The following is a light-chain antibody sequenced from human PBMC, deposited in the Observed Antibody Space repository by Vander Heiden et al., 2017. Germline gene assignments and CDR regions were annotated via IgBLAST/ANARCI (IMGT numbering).Light chain of an antibody. CDR1: QSLLHSNGYSY. CDR2: LGS. J-gene: IGKJ4*01. CDR3: MQALQTPLT. V-gene: IGKV2-28*01. Sequence: DIVMTQSPLSLPVTPGEPASISCRSSQSLLHSNGYSYLDWYLQKPGQSPQLLIYLGSNRASGVPDRFSGSVSGTDFTLKISRVEAEDVGVYYCMQALQTPLTFGGGTKVEIK.